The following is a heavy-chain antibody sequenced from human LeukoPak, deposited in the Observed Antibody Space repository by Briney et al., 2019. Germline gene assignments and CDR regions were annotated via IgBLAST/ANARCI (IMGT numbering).Heavy chain of an antibody. CDR2: IIPIVDIA. CDR1: GGTFSSYA. CDR3: AREPYSGSHRYYLDY. D-gene: IGHD1-26*01. Sequence: GASVKVSCKASGGTFSSYAINWVRQAPGQGLEWMGRIIPIVDIANYAQKFQGRVTITADKSSSTAYMELSSLRSEDTAVYYCAREPYSGSHRYYLDYWGQGTLVTVSS. J-gene: IGHJ4*02. V-gene: IGHV1-69*04.